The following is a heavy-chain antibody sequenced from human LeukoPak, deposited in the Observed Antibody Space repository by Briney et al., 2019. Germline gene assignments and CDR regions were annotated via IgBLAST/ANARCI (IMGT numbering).Heavy chain of an antibody. CDR1: GFTFDDYA. J-gene: IGHJ1*01. D-gene: IGHD6-13*01. V-gene: IGHV3-9*01. CDR2: ISWNSGSI. Sequence: GGSLRLSCAASGFTFDDYAMHWVRQAPGEGLEWVSGISWNSGSIGYADSVKGRFTISRDNAKNSLYLQMNSLRAEDTALYYCAKDVSSSWYSDYFQHWGQGTLVTVSS. CDR3: AKDVSSSWYSDYFQH.